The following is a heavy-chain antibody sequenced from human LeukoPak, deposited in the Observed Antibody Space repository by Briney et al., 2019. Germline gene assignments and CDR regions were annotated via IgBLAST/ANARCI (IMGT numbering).Heavy chain of an antibody. J-gene: IGHJ6*03. D-gene: IGHD3-16*01. CDR2: IYPGDSDT. V-gene: IGHV5-51*01. CDR1: GYSFTSYW. Sequence: GESLKTSGKGSGYSFTSYWIAWVRQMPGKGLEGMGGIYPGDSDTRYSPSFEGHVTISADKSISTAYLQWSSLKASDSAMYYCARYYVEFRYPGYMYVWGKGTTVTVSS. CDR3: ARYYVEFRYPGYMYV.